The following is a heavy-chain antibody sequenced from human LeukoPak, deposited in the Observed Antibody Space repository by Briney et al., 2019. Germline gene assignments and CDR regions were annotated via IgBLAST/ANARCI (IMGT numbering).Heavy chain of an antibody. CDR3: AYPKYDYVWGSYRPHFDY. J-gene: IGHJ4*02. D-gene: IGHD3-16*02. CDR1: GFTFSSYA. Sequence: QPGGSLRLSCAASGFTFSSYAMSWVRQAPGKGLEWVSAISGSGGSTYYADSVKGRFTISRDNSKNTLYLQMNSLRAEDTAVYYCAYPKYDYVWGSYRPHFDYWGQGTLVTVSS. V-gene: IGHV3-23*01. CDR2: ISGSGGST.